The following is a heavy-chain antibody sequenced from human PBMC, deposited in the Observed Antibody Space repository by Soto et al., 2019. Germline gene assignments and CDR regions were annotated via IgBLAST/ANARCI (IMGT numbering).Heavy chain of an antibody. CDR2: MHYSGAT. J-gene: IGHJ5*02. V-gene: IGHV4-39*01. Sequence: LSLTCTASGGSSSSSTYSWGWIRQPPGKGLEWIGSMHYSGATYYNPSLKSRVSISVDTSKSQFSLKLTFVTAADTAVYFCARQGSNSSRRLRWSHPCGQGTLGTVSS. CDR3: ARQGSNSSRRLRWSHP. D-gene: IGHD2-8*01. CDR1: GGSSSSSTYS.